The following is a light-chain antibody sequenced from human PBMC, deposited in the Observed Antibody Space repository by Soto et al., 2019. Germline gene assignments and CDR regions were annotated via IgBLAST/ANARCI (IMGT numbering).Light chain of an antibody. Sequence: DIQMTQSPSSLSASVGDRVTITCRASQAISIFVNWYQQKPGKAPNLLIYSGSILQTGVPSRFSARGSGTEFTLTINSLQPEDFATYYCQQSYNAGTFGQGTKV. J-gene: IGKJ1*01. CDR1: QAISIF. V-gene: IGKV1-39*01. CDR3: QQSYNAGT. CDR2: SGS.